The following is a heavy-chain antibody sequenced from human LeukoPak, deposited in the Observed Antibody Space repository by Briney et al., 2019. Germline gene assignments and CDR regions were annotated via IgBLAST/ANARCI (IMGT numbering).Heavy chain of an antibody. V-gene: IGHV4-34*01. CDR1: GGSFSGYY. CDR2: INHSGST. D-gene: IGHD1-26*01. J-gene: IGHJ4*02. CDR3: ARGRRGATLDY. Sequence: SETLSLTCAVYGGSFSGYYWSWIRQPPGKGLEWIGEINHSGSTNYNPSLKSRVTISVDRSKNQFSLKLSSVTAADTAVYYCARGRRGATLDYWGQGTLVTVSS.